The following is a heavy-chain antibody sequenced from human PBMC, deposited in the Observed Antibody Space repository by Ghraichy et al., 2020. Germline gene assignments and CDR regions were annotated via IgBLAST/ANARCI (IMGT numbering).Heavy chain of an antibody. CDR2: IYYSGGT. J-gene: IGHJ3*01. CDR1: GGSISSYY. V-gene: IGHV4-59*08. D-gene: IGHD2-2*02. CDR3: ARFRVPAAITAFDAFDV. Sequence: SETLSLTCTVSGGSISSYYWSWIRQPPGKGLEWIGYIYYSGGTNYNPSLKSRVTISVDTSKNRFSLKLTSVTAADTAVYYCARFRVPAAITAFDAFDVWGHGTMVTVSS.